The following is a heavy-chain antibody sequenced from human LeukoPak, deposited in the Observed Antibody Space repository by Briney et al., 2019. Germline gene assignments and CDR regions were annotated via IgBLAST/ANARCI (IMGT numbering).Heavy chain of an antibody. CDR2: INHSGST. D-gene: IGHD6-13*01. CDR3: ARERISSHTYYYMDV. J-gene: IGHJ6*03. V-gene: IGHV4-34*01. Sequence: SETLSLTCAVYGGSFSGYYWSWIRQPPGKGLEWIGEINHSGSTNYNPSLKSRVTISVDTSKNQFSLKLSSVTAADTAVYYCARERISSHTYYYMDVWGKGTTVTVSS. CDR1: GGSFSGYY.